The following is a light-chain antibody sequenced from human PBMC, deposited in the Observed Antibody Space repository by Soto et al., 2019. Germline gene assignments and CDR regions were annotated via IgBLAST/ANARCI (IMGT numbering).Light chain of an antibody. Sequence: EIVLTQSPGTLSLSPGERATLSCRASQSVSSTYVAWYQQKSGQAPRLLIYGASNRATGIPDRFSGSGSGTDFTLTISRLEPEDFAVYYCQQYGSSGTFGQGTKVDIK. V-gene: IGKV3-20*01. CDR2: GAS. CDR1: QSVSSTY. J-gene: IGKJ1*01. CDR3: QQYGSSGT.